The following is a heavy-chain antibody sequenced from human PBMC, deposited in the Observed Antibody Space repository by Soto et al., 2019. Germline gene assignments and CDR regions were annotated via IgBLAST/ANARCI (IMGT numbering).Heavy chain of an antibody. CDR3: ARDWYDILTGSRLYCYGMDV. CDR2: IWYDGSNK. Sequence: GGSLRLSCAASGLTFNSYGMHWVRQAPGKGLEWVAVIWYDGSNKYYADSVKGRFTISRDNSKNTLYLQMNSLRAEDTAVYYCARDWYDILTGSRLYCYGMDVWGQGTTVTVSS. D-gene: IGHD3-9*01. CDR1: GLTFNSYG. J-gene: IGHJ6*02. V-gene: IGHV3-33*01.